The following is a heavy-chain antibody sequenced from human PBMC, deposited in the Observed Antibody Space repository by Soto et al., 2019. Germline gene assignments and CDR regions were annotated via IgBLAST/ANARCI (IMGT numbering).Heavy chain of an antibody. CDR2: IYYSGST. D-gene: IGHD3-9*01. CDR1: GGSISSGDYY. Sequence: QVQLQESGPGLVKPSQTLSLTCTVSGGSISSGDYYWSWIRQPPGKGLGWIGYIYYSGSTYYNPSLKSRVTISVNTSNNQFSLKLSSVTAADTAVYYCARDYDILTARGYGMDVWGQGTTVTVSS. J-gene: IGHJ6*02. V-gene: IGHV4-30-4*01. CDR3: ARDYDILTARGYGMDV.